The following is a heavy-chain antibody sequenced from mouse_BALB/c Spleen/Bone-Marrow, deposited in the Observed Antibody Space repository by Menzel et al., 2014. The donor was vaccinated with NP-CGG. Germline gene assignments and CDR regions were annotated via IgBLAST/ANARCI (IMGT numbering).Heavy chain of an antibody. J-gene: IGHJ4*01. V-gene: IGHV14-3*02. Sequence: VQLQQPGAEFVKPGASVKLSCTASGFNIKDTYMYWVKQRPEQGLEWIGKIDPANGSTKYDPKFQGKATITADTSSNTAYLQLSSLTSEDTAVYYCAVYDGYAMDYWGQGTSVTVSS. CDR1: GFNIKDTY. D-gene: IGHD2-3*01. CDR2: IDPANGST. CDR3: AVYDGYAMDY.